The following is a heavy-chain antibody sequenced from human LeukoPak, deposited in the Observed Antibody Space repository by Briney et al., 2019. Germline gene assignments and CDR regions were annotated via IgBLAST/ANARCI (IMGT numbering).Heavy chain of an antibody. CDR2: IYYSGST. CDR1: GGSISSYY. D-gene: IGHD6-13*01. V-gene: IGHV4-59*01. Sequence: SETLSLTCTVSGGSISSYYWSWIRQPPGKGLEWIGYIYYSGSTNYNPSLKSRVTISVDTSENQFSLKLSSVTAADTAVYYCASLAAGSSFTFDYWGQGTLVTVSS. J-gene: IGHJ4*02. CDR3: ASLAAGSSFTFDY.